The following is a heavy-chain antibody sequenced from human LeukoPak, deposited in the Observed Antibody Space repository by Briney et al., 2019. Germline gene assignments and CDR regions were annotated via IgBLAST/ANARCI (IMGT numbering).Heavy chain of an antibody. CDR3: ASRDKGYYYGLDV. V-gene: IGHV3-21*01. CDR2: ISRTGSYI. D-gene: IGHD5-24*01. Sequence: GGSLRLSCAASGFTFSSYNMNWVRQAPGRGLEWVSSISRTGSYIYYADSVKGRFTISRDNSKSTLYLQMKSLRVEDTAVYYCASRDKGYYYGLDVWGQGTTVTVAS. CDR1: GFTFSSYN. J-gene: IGHJ6*02.